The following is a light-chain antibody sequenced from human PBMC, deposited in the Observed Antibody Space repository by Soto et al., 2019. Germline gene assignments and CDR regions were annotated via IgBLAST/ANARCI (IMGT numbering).Light chain of an antibody. CDR1: ISDVGGYNY. CDR3: SEYISGSTVV. J-gene: IGLJ2*01. CDR2: EVT. V-gene: IGLV2-14*01. Sequence: QSALTQPASVSGSPGQSITISCTGTISDVGGYNYVSWYQQFSGKAPTLIIYEVTNRPSGISNRFSGSKSVETASLTISGLRAEDEADYYCSEYISGSTVVFGGGTKLTVL.